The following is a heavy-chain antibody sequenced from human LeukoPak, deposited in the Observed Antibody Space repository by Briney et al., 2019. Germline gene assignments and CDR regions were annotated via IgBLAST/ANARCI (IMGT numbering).Heavy chain of an antibody. Sequence: PSETLSLTCTVSGGSISSSSYYWGWIRQPPGKGLEWIGSIYYSGSTYYNPSLKSRVTISVDTSKNQFSLKLSSVTAADTAVYYCARRPAWNWFDPWGQGTLVTVSS. V-gene: IGHV4-39*01. J-gene: IGHJ5*02. CDR3: ARRPAWNWFDP. CDR1: GGSISSSSYY. CDR2: IYYSGST.